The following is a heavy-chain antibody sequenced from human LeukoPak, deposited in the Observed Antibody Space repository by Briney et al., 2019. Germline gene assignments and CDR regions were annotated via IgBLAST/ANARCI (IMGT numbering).Heavy chain of an antibody. Sequence: GESLKISCRGSGYSFTSYWIAWVRQMPGKGLEWMGIIYPGDSETRYSPSFQGQVTISADKSISTAYLQWSSLKASDTAMYYCARQEYCSGGSCYTWFDPWGQGTLVTVSS. CDR3: ARQEYCSGGSCYTWFDP. CDR2: IYPGDSET. CDR1: GYSFTSYW. J-gene: IGHJ5*02. D-gene: IGHD2-15*01. V-gene: IGHV5-51*01.